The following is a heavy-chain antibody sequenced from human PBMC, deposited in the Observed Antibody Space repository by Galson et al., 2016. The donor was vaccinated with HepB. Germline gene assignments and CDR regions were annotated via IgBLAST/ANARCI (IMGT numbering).Heavy chain of an antibody. D-gene: IGHD5-18*01. J-gene: IGHJ4*02. CDR1: GFSFSTHA. CDR2: ISYDGINQ. CDR3: ARDAGSYRYGPGGY. Sequence: SLRLSCAASGFSFSTHALHWVRQAPGKGLEWVAVISYDGINQYYADSVKGRFTISRDNSRNTLYLQMNSLRPEDTAVYSCARDAGSYRYGPGGYWGQGTLVTVSS. V-gene: IGHV3-30*04.